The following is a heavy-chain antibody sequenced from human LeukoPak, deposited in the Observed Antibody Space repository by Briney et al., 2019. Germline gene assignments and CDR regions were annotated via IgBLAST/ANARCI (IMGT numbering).Heavy chain of an antibody. J-gene: IGHJ4*02. CDR3: ARVGSSWDFDY. CDR1: GFTVSSNY. V-gene: IGHV3-66*02. CDR2: IYNGGST. Sequence: GGSLRLSCAASGFTVSSNYMSWVRQAPGKGLEWVSVIYNGGSTYYADSVKGRFTISRDNSKNTLYLQMNSLRAEDTAVYYCARVGSSWDFDYWGQGTLVTVSS. D-gene: IGHD6-13*01.